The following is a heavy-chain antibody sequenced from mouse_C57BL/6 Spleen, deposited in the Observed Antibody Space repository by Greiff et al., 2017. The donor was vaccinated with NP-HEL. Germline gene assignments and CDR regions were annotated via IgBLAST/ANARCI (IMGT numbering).Heavy chain of an antibody. CDR3: ASLHYYGSSWFAY. Sequence: VKLVESGPGLVAPSQSLSITCTVSGFSLTSYGVDWVRQSPGKGLEWLGVIWGVGSTNYNSALKSRLSISKDNSKSQVFLKMNSLQTDDTAMYYCASLHYYGSSWFAYWGQGTLVTVSA. J-gene: IGHJ3*01. D-gene: IGHD1-1*01. V-gene: IGHV2-6*01. CDR1: GFSLTSYG. CDR2: IWGVGST.